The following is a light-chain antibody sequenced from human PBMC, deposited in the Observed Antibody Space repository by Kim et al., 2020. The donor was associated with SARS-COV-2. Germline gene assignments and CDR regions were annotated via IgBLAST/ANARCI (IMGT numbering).Light chain of an antibody. CDR1: SSDVGRYNY. V-gene: IGLV2-14*04. Sequence: GQSITISCTGTSSDVGRYNYVSWYQQYPGKAPKLMIYDVTKRPSGFSDRFSGSKSGNTASLTISGLQAEDEADYYCSSSASSSTYVFGTGTKVTVL. CDR2: DVT. CDR3: SSSASSSTYV. J-gene: IGLJ1*01.